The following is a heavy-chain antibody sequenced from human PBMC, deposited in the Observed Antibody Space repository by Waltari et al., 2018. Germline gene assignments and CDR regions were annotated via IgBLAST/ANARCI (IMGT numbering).Heavy chain of an antibody. J-gene: IGHJ4*02. CDR2: ISYDGSNK. Sequence: QVQLVESGGGVVQPGRSLRLSCAASGFTFSSYAMHWVRQAPGKGLEWVAVISYDGSNKDYADSVKGRFTISRDKSKNTLYLQMNSLRAEDTAVYYCAILEMATRFDYWGQGTLVTVSS. CDR3: AILEMATRFDY. D-gene: IGHD2-15*01. V-gene: IGHV3-30-3*01. CDR1: GFTFSSYA.